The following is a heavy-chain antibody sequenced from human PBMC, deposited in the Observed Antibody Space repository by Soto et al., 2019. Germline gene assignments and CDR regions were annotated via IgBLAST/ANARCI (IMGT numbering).Heavy chain of an antibody. CDR2: IYYSGST. V-gene: IGHV4-61*01. CDR3: ARAGVGSSWYFVWFDP. CDR1: GGSVSSGSYY. D-gene: IGHD6-13*01. J-gene: IGHJ5*02. Sequence: QVQLQESGPGLVKPSETLSLTCTVSGGSVSSGSYYWSWIRQPPGKGLEWIGYIYYSGSTNYNPSRKRRVTISVDTSKNQFSLKLSSVTAADTAVYYCARAGVGSSWYFVWFDPWGQGTLVTVSS.